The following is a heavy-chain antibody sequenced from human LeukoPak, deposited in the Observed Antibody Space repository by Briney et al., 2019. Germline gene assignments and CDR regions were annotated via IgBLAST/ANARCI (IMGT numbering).Heavy chain of an antibody. D-gene: IGHD3-10*01. V-gene: IGHV3-23*01. CDR2: ISGSGGST. CDR3: ARNYGSGDYYYYYYMDV. Sequence: GGSLRLSCAASGFTFNTYAMSWVRQAPGRGLEWVSAISGSGGSTYYAGSVKGRFTISRDNAKNTLYLQMNSLRAEDTAVYYCARNYGSGDYYYYYYMDVWGKGTTVTVSS. CDR1: GFTFNTYA. J-gene: IGHJ6*03.